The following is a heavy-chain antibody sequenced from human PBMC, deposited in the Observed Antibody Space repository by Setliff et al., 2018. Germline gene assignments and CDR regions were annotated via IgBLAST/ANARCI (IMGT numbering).Heavy chain of an antibody. CDR1: GFTFSRYW. CDR3: ARDHVYGSQYYYYYYGMDV. Sequence: LGGSLRLSCAASGFTFSRYWMSWVRQAPGKGLEWVANIKQDGSEKYYVDSVKGRFTISRDNAKNSLYLQMNSLRAEDTAVYYCARDHVYGSQYYYYYYGMDVWGQGTTVTVSS. CDR2: IKQDGSEK. J-gene: IGHJ6*02. V-gene: IGHV3-7*01. D-gene: IGHD3-10*01.